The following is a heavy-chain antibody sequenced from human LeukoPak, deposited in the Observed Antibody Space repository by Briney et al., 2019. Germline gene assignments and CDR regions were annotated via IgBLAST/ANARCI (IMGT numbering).Heavy chain of an antibody. J-gene: IGHJ3*02. D-gene: IGHD3-22*01. CDR2: IYSGGST. Sequence: GGSLRLSCAASGFIVSSNYMSWVRQAPGKGLEWVSVIYSGGSTYYADSVKGRFTISRDNSKNTLYLQMNSLRADDTAVYYCARGGYDSSSDAFDIWGQGTMVTVSS. CDR3: ARGGYDSSSDAFDI. V-gene: IGHV3-53*01. CDR1: GFIVSSNY.